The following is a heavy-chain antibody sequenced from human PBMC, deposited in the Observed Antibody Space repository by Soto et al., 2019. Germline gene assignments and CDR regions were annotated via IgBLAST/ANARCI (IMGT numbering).Heavy chain of an antibody. J-gene: IGHJ4*02. CDR2: TSNSGST. Sequence: QVQLQESGPGLVKPSQTLSLTCTVSGGSITSSGYYWSWIRQHPGEGLEWIGFTSNSGSTSYNPSLKSRVTISVDTSSNQFSLILKSVTAADTAVYYCARGGGSTKVDYWGQGNLVTVSP. D-gene: IGHD2-2*01. V-gene: IGHV4-31*03. CDR1: GGSITSSGYY. CDR3: ARGGGSTKVDY.